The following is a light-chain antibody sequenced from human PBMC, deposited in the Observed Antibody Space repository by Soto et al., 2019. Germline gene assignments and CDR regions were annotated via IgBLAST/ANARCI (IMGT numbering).Light chain of an antibody. CDR2: EVT. V-gene: IGLV2-23*02. CDR3: CSYAGRSTLV. Sequence: QSVLTQPASVSGSPGQSITISCTGTSSDVGSYNLVSWYLQHPGKAPKLIIYEVTKRPSGVSNRFSGSKSGNTASLTISGLQAEDEADYYCCSYAGRSTLVFGGGTKVTVL. CDR1: SSDVGSYNL. J-gene: IGLJ2*01.